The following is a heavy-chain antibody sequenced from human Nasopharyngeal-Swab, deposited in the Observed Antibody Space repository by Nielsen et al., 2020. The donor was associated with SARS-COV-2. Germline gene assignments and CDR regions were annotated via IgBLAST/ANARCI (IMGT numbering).Heavy chain of an antibody. CDR1: GYTFTGYY. CDR2: INPNSGGT. J-gene: IGHJ6*03. D-gene: IGHD3-22*01. Sequence: ASVKVSCKASGYTFTGYYMHWVRQAPGQGLEGMGRINPNSGGTNYAQKFQGRVTMTRDTSISTAYMELSRLRSDDTAVYYCARGPDSSGYNYYYYYMDVWGKGTTVTVSS. CDR3: ARGPDSSGYNYYYYYMDV. V-gene: IGHV1-2*06.